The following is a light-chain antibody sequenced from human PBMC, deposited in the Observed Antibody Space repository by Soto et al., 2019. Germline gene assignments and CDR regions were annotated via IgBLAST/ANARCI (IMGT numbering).Light chain of an antibody. CDR1: QSVSSY. J-gene: IGKJ5*01. V-gene: IGKV3-20*01. CDR2: GAS. CDR3: QQYGSSPIT. Sequence: EIVMTQSPATLSVSPGERATLSCRASQSVSSYLAWYQQKPGQAPRLLIHGASSRATGIPDRISGSGSGTDFTLTISRLEPEDFAVYYCQQYGSSPITFGQGTRLEIK.